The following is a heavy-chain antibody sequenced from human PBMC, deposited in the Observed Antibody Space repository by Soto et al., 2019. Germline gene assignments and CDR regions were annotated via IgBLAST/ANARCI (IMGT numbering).Heavy chain of an antibody. J-gene: IGHJ6*02. Sequence: QAGGSLRLSCVTSGFTFSSYGMHWVRQAPGKGLEWLAIIRYDGSNKYYGDSVKGRFTISRDNSKNTLYLEMNNLRAEDTAVYYCARDRTFYGSGSKGMDFWGQGTTVTVSS. CDR3: ARDRTFYGSGSKGMDF. D-gene: IGHD3-10*01. V-gene: IGHV3-30*02. CDR1: GFTFSSYG. CDR2: IRYDGSNK.